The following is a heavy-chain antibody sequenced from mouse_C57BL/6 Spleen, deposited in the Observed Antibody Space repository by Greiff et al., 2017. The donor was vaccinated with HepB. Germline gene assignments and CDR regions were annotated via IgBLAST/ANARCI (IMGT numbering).Heavy chain of an antibody. Sequence: QVQLQQSGAELVRPGASVKLSCKASGYTFTDYYINWVKQRPGQGLEWIARIYPGSGNTYYNEKFKGKATLTAEKSSSTAYMQLSSLTSEDSAVYFCARNSPYFDYWGQGTTRTVSS. CDR2: IYPGSGNT. CDR3: ARNSPYFDY. CDR1: GYTFTDYY. J-gene: IGHJ2*01. V-gene: IGHV1-76*01.